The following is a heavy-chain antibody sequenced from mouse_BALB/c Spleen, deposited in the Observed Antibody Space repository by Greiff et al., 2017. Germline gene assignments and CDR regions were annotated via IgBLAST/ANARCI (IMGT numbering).Heavy chain of an antibody. V-gene: IGHV1-82*01. CDR3: ARDYRYDGSYAMDY. Sequence: QVQLQQSGPELVKPGASVKISCKASGYAFSSSWMNWVKQRPGQGLEWIGRIYPGDGDTNYNGKFKGKATLTADKSSSTAYMQLSSLTSVDSAVYFCARDYRYDGSYAMDYWGQGTSVTVSS. D-gene: IGHD2-14*01. CDR1: GYAFSSSW. CDR2: IYPGDGDT. J-gene: IGHJ4*01.